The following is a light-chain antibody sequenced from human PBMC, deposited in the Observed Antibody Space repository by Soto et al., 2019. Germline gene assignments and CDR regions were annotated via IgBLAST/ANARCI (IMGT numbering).Light chain of an antibody. CDR1: QSISDT. J-gene: IGKJ1*01. Sequence: ETVMTQSPATLSVSPGGRATLSCRASQSISDTLAWYQQKPGQAPRLLIHGASTRATGFPARFSGSGSGTDFTLTISCLQSGDFAVYYCQQYNNWPWTFCQGTKVEIK. CDR3: QQYNNWPWT. V-gene: IGKV3-15*01. CDR2: GAS.